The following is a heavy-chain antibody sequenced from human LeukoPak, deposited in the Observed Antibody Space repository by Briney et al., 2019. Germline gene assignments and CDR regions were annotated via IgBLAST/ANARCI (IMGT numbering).Heavy chain of an antibody. V-gene: IGHV3-9*01. CDR3: TKDGYSSGWYYFDS. CDR2: INWNRGSI. J-gene: IGHJ4*02. Sequence: QPGGSLRLSCAASRFTFDDYAMHWVRQAPGKGLEWVSSINWNRGSIAYADSVKGRFTISRDNAKNSLYLQMNSLRAEDTALYYCTKDGYSSGWYYFDSWGQGTLVTVSS. CDR1: RFTFDDYA. D-gene: IGHD6-19*01.